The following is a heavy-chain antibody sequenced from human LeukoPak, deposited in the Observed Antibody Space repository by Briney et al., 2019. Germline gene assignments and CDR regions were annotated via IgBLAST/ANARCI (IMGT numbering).Heavy chain of an antibody. CDR3: AKWCILEWYSSGYIDY. V-gene: IGHV3-23*01. J-gene: IGHJ4*02. CDR1: GFTFSSYA. Sequence: PGGSLRLSCAASGFTFSSYAMSWVRQAPGKGLEWVSAISGSGGSTYYADSVKGRFTISRDNSKNTLYLQMNSLRAEDTAVYYCAKWCILEWYSSGYIDYWGQGTLVTVSS. D-gene: IGHD6-19*01. CDR2: ISGSGGST.